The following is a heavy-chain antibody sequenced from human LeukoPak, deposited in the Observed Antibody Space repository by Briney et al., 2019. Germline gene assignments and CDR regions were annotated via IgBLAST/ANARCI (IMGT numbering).Heavy chain of an antibody. V-gene: IGHV3-53*01. J-gene: IGHJ6*03. D-gene: IGHD3-22*01. CDR1: GFTLSSNY. CDR2: IYSGGST. Sequence: PGGSLRLSCAASGFTLSSNYMSSVRQAPGTGLEGVSVIYSGGSTYYPDSVKGRFTISRDNSKNTLYLQMNSLRAEDTAVYYCASSYYYDSSGYYFPDYYYYMDVWGKGTTVTISS. CDR3: ASSYYYDSSGYYFPDYYYYMDV.